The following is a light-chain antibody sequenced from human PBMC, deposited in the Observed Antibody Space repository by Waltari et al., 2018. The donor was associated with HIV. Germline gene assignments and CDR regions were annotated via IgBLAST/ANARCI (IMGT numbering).Light chain of an antibody. CDR1: SSNIGARYD. V-gene: IGLV1-40*01. Sequence: QSVLTQPPSVSGAPGQRVTISCTGSSSNIGARYDAHWYQQFPRTTPKLVIFANSTRPAGNPERFAGAKSVTSASLVITGVQAEDEADYYCQSYDSSLNAWVFGGGTKLTVL. J-gene: IGLJ3*02. CDR2: ANS. CDR3: QSYDSSLNAWV.